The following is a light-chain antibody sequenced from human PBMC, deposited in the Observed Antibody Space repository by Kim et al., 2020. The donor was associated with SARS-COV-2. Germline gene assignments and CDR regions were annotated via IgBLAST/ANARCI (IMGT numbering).Light chain of an antibody. CDR2: VEGSGSY. V-gene: IGLV4-60*03. J-gene: IGLJ3*02. CDR3: ETWDSNIQV. Sequence: QLVLTKSSSASASLGSSVKLTCTLSSGHSNYFIAWHQQQPGKAPRFLMKVEGSGSYNKGGGVPDRFSGSRSGADRYLIISNLHSEDEADYYCETWDSNIQVFGGGTQLTVL. CDR1: SGHSNYF.